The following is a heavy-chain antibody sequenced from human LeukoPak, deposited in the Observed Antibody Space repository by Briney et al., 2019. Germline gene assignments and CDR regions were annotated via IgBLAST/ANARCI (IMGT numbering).Heavy chain of an antibody. CDR1: GDSFSGYY. J-gene: IGHJ4*02. Sequence: SETLSLTCAVYGDSFSGYYWSWIRQPPGKGLEWIAEIKHRGTTHYNPSLKSRVNISADTSKNQFSLKLSSVTAADTAVYYCAREDDILTGADYWGQGTLVTVSS. CDR2: IKHRGTT. CDR3: AREDDILTGADY. V-gene: IGHV4-34*01. D-gene: IGHD3-9*01.